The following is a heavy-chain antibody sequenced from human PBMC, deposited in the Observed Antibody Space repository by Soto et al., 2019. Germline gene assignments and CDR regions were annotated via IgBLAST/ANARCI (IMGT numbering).Heavy chain of an antibody. CDR3: ALYPDYADYSVAEYFQH. D-gene: IGHD4-17*01. Sequence: GGTLRLSCAVSGVTFSSYSMNWVRQAPGKGLEGVSDISSSGSTIYYADSVKGRFTISRDNAKNSLYLQMNSLRDEDTAVYYCALYPDYADYSVAEYFQHWGQGTLVNVSS. V-gene: IGHV3-48*02. CDR1: GVTFSSYS. J-gene: IGHJ1*01. CDR2: ISSSGSTI.